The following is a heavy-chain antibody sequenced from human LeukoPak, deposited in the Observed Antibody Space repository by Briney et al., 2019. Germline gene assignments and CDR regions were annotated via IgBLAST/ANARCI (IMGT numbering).Heavy chain of an antibody. CDR2: IWYDGSNK. CDR1: GFTFSSYG. J-gene: IGHJ6*03. CDR3: ARSGGYYYYYYYMDV. V-gene: IGHV3-33*01. Sequence: GRSLRLSCAASGFTFSSYGMYWVRQAPGKGLEWVAVIWYDGSNKCYADSVKGRFTISRDNSKNTLYLQMNSLRAEDTAVYYCARSGGYYYYYYYMDVWGKGTTVTVSS. D-gene: IGHD2-15*01.